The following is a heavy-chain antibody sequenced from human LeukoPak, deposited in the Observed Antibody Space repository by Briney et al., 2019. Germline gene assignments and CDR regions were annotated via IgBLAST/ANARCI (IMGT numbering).Heavy chain of an antibody. CDR3: ARTTEGGYTSDYFYYYYMDV. Sequence: SETLSLTCAVYGGSFSGYYWSWIRQPPGKGLEWIGYIYYSGSTNYKSSLKSRVTISVDTSKNQFSLKLSSVTAAHTAVYYCARTTEGGYTSDYFYYYYMDVWGKGTTVTISS. J-gene: IGHJ6*03. CDR2: IYYSGST. D-gene: IGHD5-18*01. CDR1: GGSFSGYY. V-gene: IGHV4-59*01.